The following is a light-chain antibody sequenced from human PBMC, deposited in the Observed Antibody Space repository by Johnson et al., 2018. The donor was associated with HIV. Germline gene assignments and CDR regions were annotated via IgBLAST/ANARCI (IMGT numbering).Light chain of an antibody. CDR2: ENN. Sequence: QSVLTQPPSVSAAPGQKVTISCSGSSSNIGNNYVSWYQQLPRTAPKLLIYENNKRPSGIPDRFSGSKSGTSATLGNTGLQTWDEADYFCGTWDSSLSSYVFGTGTKVTVL. J-gene: IGLJ1*01. CDR3: GTWDSSLSSYV. V-gene: IGLV1-51*01. CDR1: SSNIGNNY.